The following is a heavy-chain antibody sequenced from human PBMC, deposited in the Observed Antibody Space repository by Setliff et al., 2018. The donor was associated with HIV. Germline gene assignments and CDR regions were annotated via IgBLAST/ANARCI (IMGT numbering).Heavy chain of an antibody. CDR2: ISTSGST. D-gene: IGHD2-21*01. Sequence: SETLSLTCTVSGGSISSYYWSWIRQPPGKGLEWIGYISTSGSTNYKPSLESRVTMSIDTSKNQLSLKLSSVTAADTAVYYCARQVTVVGYFETAAGSFNYWGPGTLVTVSS. J-gene: IGHJ4*02. CDR3: ARQVTVVGYFETAAGSFNY. CDR1: GGSISSYY. V-gene: IGHV4-59*08.